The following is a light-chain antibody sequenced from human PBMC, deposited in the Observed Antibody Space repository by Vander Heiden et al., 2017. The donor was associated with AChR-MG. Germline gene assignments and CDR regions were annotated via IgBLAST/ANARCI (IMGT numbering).Light chain of an antibody. J-gene: IGLJ1*01. CDR2: DVS. Sequence: QSALTQPRSVSGSPGQSVTIPCTGSSSDVGRYNYVSWYQQHPGEAPKLMIYDVSKRPSGVPDRFSGSKSGNTASLTISGLQAEDEADYYCCSYAGSYTYVFGTGTQVTVL. CDR3: CSYAGSYTYV. V-gene: IGLV2-11*01. CDR1: SSDVGRYNY.